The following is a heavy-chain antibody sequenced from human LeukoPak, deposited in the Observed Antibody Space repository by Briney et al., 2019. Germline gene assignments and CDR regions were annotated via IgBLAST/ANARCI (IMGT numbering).Heavy chain of an antibody. D-gene: IGHD1-26*01. V-gene: IGHV4-59*01. CDR1: GGSIRSDC. Sequence: SETLSLTCTVSGGSIRSDCWSWIRQPPGKGPEWIGYIYYSGSTNYNPSLKSRVTISIDTSKNQFSLKVSSVTAADTAVYYCARASRVGNTGYFFDQWGQGTRVTVSS. CDR3: ARASRVGNTGYFFDQ. J-gene: IGHJ4*02. CDR2: IYYSGST.